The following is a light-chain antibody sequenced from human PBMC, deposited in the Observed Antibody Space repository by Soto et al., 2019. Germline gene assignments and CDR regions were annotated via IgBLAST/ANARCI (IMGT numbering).Light chain of an antibody. CDR3: SSYTSSSTLDVL. CDR1: SSDVGGYNY. CDR2: EVS. Sequence: QAVVTQPASGSGSPGQSITISCTGTSSDVGGYNYVSWYQQHPGKAPKLMIYEVSNRPSGVSNRFSGSKSGNTASLTISGLQAEDEAEYYCSSYTSSSTLDVLFGGGTKLTVL. V-gene: IGLV2-14*01. J-gene: IGLJ2*01.